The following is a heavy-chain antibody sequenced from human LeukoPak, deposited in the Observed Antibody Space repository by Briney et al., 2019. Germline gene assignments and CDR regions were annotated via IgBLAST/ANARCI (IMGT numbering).Heavy chain of an antibody. CDR1: GFTFSSYA. D-gene: IGHD6-13*01. CDR3: AKGRISGDAGLDY. CDR2: ISGSGGDT. J-gene: IGHJ4*02. Sequence: GGSLRLSCAASGFTFSSYAMSWVRQAPGKGLEWVSSISGSGGDTYYGDSVKGRFTISGDNSKNTLYLQVNSLRAEDTAVFYCAKGRISGDAGLDYWGQGTLVTVSS. V-gene: IGHV3-23*01.